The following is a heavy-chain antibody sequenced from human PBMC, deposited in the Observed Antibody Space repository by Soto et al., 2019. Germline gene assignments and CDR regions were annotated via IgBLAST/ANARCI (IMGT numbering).Heavy chain of an antibody. CDR2: ISGSGGST. Sequence: PGGSLRLSCAASGSTLSSYAMSWVRQAPGKGLEWVSAISGSGGSTYYADSVKGRFTISRDNSKNTLYLQMNSLRAEDTAVSYCLRPYSEIYGMDVWGQGTTVTVSS. CDR1: GSTLSSYA. D-gene: IGHD3-16*01. CDR3: LRPYSEIYGMDV. J-gene: IGHJ6*02. V-gene: IGHV3-23*01.